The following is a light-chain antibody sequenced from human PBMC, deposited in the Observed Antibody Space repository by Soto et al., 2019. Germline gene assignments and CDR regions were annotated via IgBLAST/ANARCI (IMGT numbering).Light chain of an antibody. V-gene: IGKV2-24*01. Sequence: IVMTQAPLSSPVTLVHPASISFRSSQVLLHSNGNTYLSWLHQRPGQPPRLLIHKVSNRFFGVPDRFTGSGAGTEFTLRISRVQDEDVGIYYCLQTTDFPWTFGQGTKVDIK. CDR1: QVLLHSNGNTY. CDR3: LQTTDFPWT. CDR2: KVS. J-gene: IGKJ1*01.